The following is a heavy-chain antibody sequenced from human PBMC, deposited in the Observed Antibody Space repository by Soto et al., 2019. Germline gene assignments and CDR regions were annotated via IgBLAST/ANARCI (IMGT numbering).Heavy chain of an antibody. CDR3: AKTRGAMIYAISVYGMDV. CDR2: ISGSADST. V-gene: IGHV3-23*01. Sequence: EVQLSESGGGFIHPGGSLRLSCAASGFSFSSFAMNWVRQAPGKGLEWVSIISGSADSTFYADSVKGRFTISRDNSKSTLYLQINSLRAEDTAVYYCAKTRGAMIYAISVYGMDVWGQGSTLTVSS. J-gene: IGHJ6*02. D-gene: IGHD2-8*01. CDR1: GFSFSSFA.